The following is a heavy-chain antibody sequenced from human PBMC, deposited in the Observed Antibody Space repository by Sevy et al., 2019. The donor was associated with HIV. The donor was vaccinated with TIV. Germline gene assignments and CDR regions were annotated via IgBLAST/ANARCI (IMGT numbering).Heavy chain of an antibody. J-gene: IGHJ4*02. CDR1: GFTFSSYG. V-gene: IGHV3-30*02. Sequence: GESLKISCAASGFTFSSYGMHWVRQAPGKGLEWVAFIRYDGSNKYYADSVKGRFTISRDNSKNTLYLQMNSLRAEDTAVYYCAKDTNWYSGGPGGEFDYWGQGTLVTVSS. D-gene: IGHD1-26*01. CDR2: IRYDGSNK. CDR3: AKDTNWYSGGPGGEFDY.